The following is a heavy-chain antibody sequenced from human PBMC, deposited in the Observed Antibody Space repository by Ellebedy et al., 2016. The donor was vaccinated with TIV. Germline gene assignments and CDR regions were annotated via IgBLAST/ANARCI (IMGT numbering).Heavy chain of an antibody. CDR2: ISYDGISQ. CDR1: GFTFGAHG. CDR3: AKEPSRRSYAEY. Sequence: GGSLRLXXATSGFTFGAHGMPWVRQAPGKGLEWVAVISYDGISQEYADSVKGRFTISRDNSKNTLYLHMNSLRAEDTAVYYCAKEPSRRSYAEYWGQGTLVTVSS. D-gene: IGHD3-10*01. V-gene: IGHV3-30*18. J-gene: IGHJ4*02.